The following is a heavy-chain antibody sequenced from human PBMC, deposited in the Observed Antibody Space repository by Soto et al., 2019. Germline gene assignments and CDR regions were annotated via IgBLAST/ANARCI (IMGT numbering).Heavy chain of an antibody. CDR1: GYTFTSYD. CDR3: ARERTRGFDP. J-gene: IGHJ5*02. Sequence: QVQLVQSGAEVKKPGASVKVSCKASGYTFTSYDINWVRQATGQGLEWMGWMNPNSGNTAYAQKFLGRDTMTRNTSLSTASMELSSLRSKDTAVYYCARERTRGFDPWGQGTLVTVSS. CDR2: MNPNSGNT. V-gene: IGHV1-8*01.